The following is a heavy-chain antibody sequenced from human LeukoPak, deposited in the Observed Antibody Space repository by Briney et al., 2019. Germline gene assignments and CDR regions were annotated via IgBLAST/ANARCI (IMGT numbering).Heavy chain of an antibody. CDR1: GFTFSSYE. CDR2: ISSSGSTI. V-gene: IGHV3-48*03. D-gene: IGHD1-26*01. Sequence: GGSLRLSCAASGFTFSSYEMNWVRQAPGKGLEWVSYISSSGSTIYYADSVKGRFTISRDNAKNTLYLQMNSLRAEDTAVYYCARDLGNSGSPGFWGQGTMVTVSS. J-gene: IGHJ3*01. CDR3: ARDLGNSGSPGF.